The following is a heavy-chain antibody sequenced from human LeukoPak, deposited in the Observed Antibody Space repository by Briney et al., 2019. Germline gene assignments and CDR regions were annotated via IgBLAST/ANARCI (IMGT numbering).Heavy chain of an antibody. Sequence: GASVKVSCKAFGYTFIGHYMHWVRQAPGQGLEWMGWINPNSGGTKYAQNFQGRVTMTRDTSISTAYMELSRLRSDDTALYYCARDRREVYKYGSGTFKFGENFFDSWGQGTLVTVSS. CDR2: INPNSGGT. CDR3: ARDRREVYKYGSGTFKFGENFFDS. J-gene: IGHJ4*02. CDR1: GYTFIGHY. D-gene: IGHD3-10*01. V-gene: IGHV1-2*02.